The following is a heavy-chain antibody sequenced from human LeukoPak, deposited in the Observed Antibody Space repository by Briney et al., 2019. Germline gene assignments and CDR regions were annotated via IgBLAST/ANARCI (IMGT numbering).Heavy chain of an antibody. Sequence: SESLSLTCTVSGGSISSGSYYWGWIRQPPGKGLEWIGSIYYTGSTYHNPSLKSRVTISVDTSRNQFSLKLSSLTAADTAVYYCARGTFQWLAPRHFDYWGQGNLVTVSS. V-gene: IGHV4-39*01. CDR2: IYYTGST. D-gene: IGHD6-19*01. J-gene: IGHJ4*02. CDR1: GGSISSGSYY. CDR3: ARGTFQWLAPRHFDY.